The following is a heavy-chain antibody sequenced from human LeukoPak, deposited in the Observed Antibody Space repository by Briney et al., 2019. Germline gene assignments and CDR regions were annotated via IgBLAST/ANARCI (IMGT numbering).Heavy chain of an antibody. CDR2: ISGSGGNT. CDR1: GFTFSSYA. J-gene: IGHJ4*02. V-gene: IGHV3-23*01. CDR3: AKERAGYTNPYYFDY. Sequence: GGSLRLSCAASGFTFSSYAMSWVRQAPGKGLEWVSAISGSGGNTYYADSVKGRVTISRDNFENTLYLQMNSLRAEDTAEYYCAKERAGYTNPYYFDYWGQGTLVTVSS. D-gene: IGHD3-16*02.